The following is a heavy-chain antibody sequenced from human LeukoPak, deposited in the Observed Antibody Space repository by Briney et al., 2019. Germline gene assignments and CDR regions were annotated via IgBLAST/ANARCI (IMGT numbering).Heavy chain of an antibody. CDR1: GFTFSSYS. V-gene: IGHV3-48*01. D-gene: IGHD5-18*01. J-gene: IGHJ4*02. CDR3: ARDLPHTAMVSGFDY. CDR2: ISRSSSTI. Sequence: PGGSLRLSCAASGFTFSSYSMNWVRQAPGKGLEWVSYISRSSSTIYYADSVKGRFTISRDNSKNTLYLQMNSLRAEDTAVYYCARDLPHTAMVSGFDYWGQGTLVTVSS.